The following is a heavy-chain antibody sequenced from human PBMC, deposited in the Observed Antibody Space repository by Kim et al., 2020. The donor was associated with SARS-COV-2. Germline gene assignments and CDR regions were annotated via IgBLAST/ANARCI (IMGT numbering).Heavy chain of an antibody. Sequence: GGSLRLSCAASGFTFSSYGMPWVRQAPGKGLEWVAVISYDGSNKYYADSVKGRFTISRDNSKNTLYLQMSSLRAEDTAVYYCAKERGGSRGYWGQGTLDTVSS. J-gene: IGHJ4*02. D-gene: IGHD1-26*01. V-gene: IGHV3-30*18. CDR2: ISYDGSNK. CDR3: AKERGGSRGY. CDR1: GFTFSSYG.